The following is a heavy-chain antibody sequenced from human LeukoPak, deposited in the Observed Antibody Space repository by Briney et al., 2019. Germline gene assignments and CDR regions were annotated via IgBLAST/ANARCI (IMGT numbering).Heavy chain of an antibody. CDR3: AREPYYYDSSGYPLYYFDY. CDR1: GYTFTGYY. D-gene: IGHD3-22*01. Sequence: ASVKVSCKASGYTFTGYYMHWVRQAPGQGLEWMGWISPNSGGTNYAQKFQGRVTMTRDTSISTAYMELSRLRSDDTAVYYCAREPYYYDSSGYPLYYFDYWGQGTLVTVSS. CDR2: ISPNSGGT. V-gene: IGHV1-2*02. J-gene: IGHJ4*02.